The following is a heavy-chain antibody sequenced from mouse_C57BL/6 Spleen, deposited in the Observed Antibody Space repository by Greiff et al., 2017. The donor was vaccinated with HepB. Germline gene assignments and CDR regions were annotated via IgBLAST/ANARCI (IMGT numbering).Heavy chain of an antibody. CDR1: GYAFSSSW. CDR2: IYPGDGDT. J-gene: IGHJ4*01. CDR3: ARRSSGATIMDY. V-gene: IGHV1-82*01. Sequence: QVQLQQPGPELVKPGASVKISCKASGYAFSSSWMNWVKQRPGKGLEWIGRIYPGDGDTNYNGKFKGKATLTADKSSSTAYMQLSSLTSEDSAVYFCARRSSGATIMDYWGQGTSVTVSS. D-gene: IGHD3-2*02.